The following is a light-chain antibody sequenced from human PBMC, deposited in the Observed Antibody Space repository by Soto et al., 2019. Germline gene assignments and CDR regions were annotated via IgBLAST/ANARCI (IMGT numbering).Light chain of an antibody. CDR1: QGIGTW. V-gene: IGKV1-12*01. Sequence: DIQMTQSPSSVSASVGDRVTITCRASQGIGTWLGWYQQKPGKAPNLLIYGASSLQSGVPSRFSASGSGTDFTLTTTSLQPEDFATYYGPQTNSFPFTIGQGTRLEI. CDR3: PQTNSFPFT. CDR2: GAS. J-gene: IGKJ5*01.